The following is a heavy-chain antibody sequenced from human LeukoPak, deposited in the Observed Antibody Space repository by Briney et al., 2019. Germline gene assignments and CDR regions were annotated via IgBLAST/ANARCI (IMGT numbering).Heavy chain of an antibody. Sequence: PSETLSLTCTVSGAPTSTHHWSWIRQPPGKGLEWIGDLFNNGGSSYNVSLKSRVTISLDTSKKQVSLEVRSVTAADTAVYYCARRTPASGMRDVWGQGTTVTVTS. CDR1: GAPTSTHH. CDR2: LFNNGGS. J-gene: IGHJ6*02. CDR3: ARRTPASGMRDV. D-gene: IGHD3-10*01. V-gene: IGHV4-59*08.